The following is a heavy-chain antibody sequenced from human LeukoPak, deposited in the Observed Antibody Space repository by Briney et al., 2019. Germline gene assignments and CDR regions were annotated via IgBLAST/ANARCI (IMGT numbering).Heavy chain of an antibody. J-gene: IGHJ3*02. D-gene: IGHD3-22*01. CDR2: IYYSGST. Sequence: PSETLSLTCTVSVGSFSIIIYYWGWIRQPPGKGLGWFGGIYYSGSTNYNPSLKSRVTISVDTSKNQFSLKLSSVTAADTAVYYCAREMGSGYLEESFDIWGQGTMVTVSS. CDR3: AREMGSGYLEESFDI. V-gene: IGHV4-39*07. CDR1: VGSFSIIIYY.